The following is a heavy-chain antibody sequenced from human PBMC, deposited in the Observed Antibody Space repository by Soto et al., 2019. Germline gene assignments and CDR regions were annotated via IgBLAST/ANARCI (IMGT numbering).Heavy chain of an antibody. Sequence: ASVKVSCKASGYTFTGYYMHWVRQAPGQGLEWMGWINPNSGGTNYAQKFQGRVTMTRDTSISTAYMELSRLRSDDTAVYYCARDPMGYGDYVGYYYGMDVWGQGTTVTVS. V-gene: IGHV1-2*02. CDR2: INPNSGGT. D-gene: IGHD4-17*01. J-gene: IGHJ6*02. CDR3: ARDPMGYGDYVGYYYGMDV. CDR1: GYTFTGYY.